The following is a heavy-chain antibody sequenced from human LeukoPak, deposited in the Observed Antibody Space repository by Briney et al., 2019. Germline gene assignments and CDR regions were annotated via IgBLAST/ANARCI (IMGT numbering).Heavy chain of an antibody. V-gene: IGHV3-21*01. D-gene: IGHD6-19*01. CDR3: ATTRYSSASYSVY. J-gene: IGHJ4*02. Sequence: GGSLRLSCVASGVTSNNFAMNWVRQAPGKGLEWVSSVSATGLYTYYADSVKGRFTISRDNAKNSVYLQMNSLRAEDTAVYYCATTRYSSASYSVYWGQGTLVTVSS. CDR1: GVTSNNFA. CDR2: VSATGLYT.